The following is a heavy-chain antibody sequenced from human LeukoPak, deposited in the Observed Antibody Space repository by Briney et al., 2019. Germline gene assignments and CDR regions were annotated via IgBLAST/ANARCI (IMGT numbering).Heavy chain of an antibody. D-gene: IGHD2-2*01. CDR1: GGTFSSYA. V-gene: IGHV1-69*01. CDR3: ARASHIVVVPAATHYYYGMDV. Sequence: SVKVSCKASGGTFSSYAISWVQQAPGQGLEWMGGIIPIFGTANYAQKFQGRVTITADESTSTAYMELSSLRSEDTAVYYCARASHIVVVPAATHYYYGMDVWGKGTTVTVSS. CDR2: IIPIFGTA. J-gene: IGHJ6*04.